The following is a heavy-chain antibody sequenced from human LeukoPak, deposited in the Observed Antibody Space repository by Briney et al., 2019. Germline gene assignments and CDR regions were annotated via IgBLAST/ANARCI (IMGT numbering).Heavy chain of an antibody. CDR2: IYTSGST. J-gene: IGHJ4*02. CDR1: GGSISTYY. Sequence: SETLSLTCTVSGGSISTYYWSWIRQPAGKGLEWIGRIYTSGSTNYNPSLKSRVTMSVDTSKNQFSLKMRSVTAADTAVYFCARAPPRPQLWLTYFDSWGQGTLVTVSS. D-gene: IGHD5-18*01. V-gene: IGHV4-4*07. CDR3: ARAPPRPQLWLTYFDS.